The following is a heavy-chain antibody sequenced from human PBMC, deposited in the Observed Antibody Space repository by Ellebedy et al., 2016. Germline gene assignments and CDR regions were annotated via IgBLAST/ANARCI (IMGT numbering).Heavy chain of an antibody. D-gene: IGHD3-10*01. V-gene: IGHV1-2*02. CDR3: ARVLVVRGVMGY. Sequence: ASVKVSXKASGYTFTGYYMHWVRQAPGQGLEWMGWINPNSGGTNYAQKFQGRVTMTRDTSISTAYMELSRLRSDDTAVYYCARVLVVRGVMGYWGQGTLVTVSS. CDR1: GYTFTGYY. J-gene: IGHJ4*02. CDR2: INPNSGGT.